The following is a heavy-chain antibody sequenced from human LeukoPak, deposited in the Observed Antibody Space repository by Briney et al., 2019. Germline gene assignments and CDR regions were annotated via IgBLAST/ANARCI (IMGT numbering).Heavy chain of an antibody. D-gene: IGHD5-24*01. J-gene: IGHJ3*02. Sequence: ASVKVSCKASGYTFNNHDINWVRQAPGRGLEWMGWINTYSANTNYAQEFQDRVIMTTDTSTSTAYMELRSLRSDDTAVYYCARIRDGYNDAYDIWGQGTVVTVPS. V-gene: IGHV1-18*01. CDR2: INTYSANT. CDR3: ARIRDGYNDAYDI. CDR1: GYTFNNHD.